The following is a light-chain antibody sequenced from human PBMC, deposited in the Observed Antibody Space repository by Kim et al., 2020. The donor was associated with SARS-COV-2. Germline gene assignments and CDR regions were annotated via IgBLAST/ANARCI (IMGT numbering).Light chain of an antibody. J-gene: IGLJ1*01. CDR1: SSDVGGYNY. CDR2: DVS. V-gene: IGLV2-14*03. Sequence: GQVITISCNGTSSDVGGYNYVSWYQQHPGRAPKLMIYDVSNRPSGVSNRFSGSKSGNTASLTISGLQAEDEADYYCSSYTSSSTQVFGTGTKVTVL. CDR3: SSYTSSSTQV.